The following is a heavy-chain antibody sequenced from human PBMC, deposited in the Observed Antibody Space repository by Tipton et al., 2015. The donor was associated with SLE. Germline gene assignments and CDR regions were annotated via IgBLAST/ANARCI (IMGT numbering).Heavy chain of an antibody. CDR3: ARQPVYYYYYMDV. CDR2: IYYSGGT. V-gene: IGHV4-31*03. Sequence: TLSLTCTVSGGSISSGGYYWSWIRQYPGKGLEWIGYIYYSGGTYYNPSLKSRVTISVDTSNNQFSLKLSSVTAADTAVYYCARQPVYYYYYMDVWGKGTTVTVSS. J-gene: IGHJ6*03. CDR1: GGSISSGGYY.